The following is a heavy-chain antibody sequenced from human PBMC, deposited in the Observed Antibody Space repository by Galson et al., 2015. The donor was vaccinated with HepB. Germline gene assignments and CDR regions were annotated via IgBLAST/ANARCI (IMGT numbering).Heavy chain of an antibody. CDR2: FDPEDGET. J-gene: IGHJ4*02. D-gene: IGHD3-22*01. CDR3: ATKSGGDYYDSSGFDY. Sequence: SVKVSCKVSGYTLTELSMHWVRQAPGKGLEWMGGFDPEDGETIYAQKFQGRVTMTEDTSTDTAYMELSSLRSEDTAVYYCATKSGGDYYDSSGFDYWGQGTLVTVSS. CDR1: GYTLTELS. V-gene: IGHV1-24*01.